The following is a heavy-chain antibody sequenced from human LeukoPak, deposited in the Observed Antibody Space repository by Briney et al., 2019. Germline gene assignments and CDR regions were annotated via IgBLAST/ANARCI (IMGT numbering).Heavy chain of an antibody. J-gene: IGHJ5*01. Sequence: NPGGSLRLSCAASGFTVSSNYMSWVRQAPGKGLEWVGRVKSKADSGTIDYAAPVKGRVTVSRDDSKNTLFLQMNSLKTEDTAVYYCTIGHILGSGSYYNPNWFDPWGQGTLVTVSS. V-gene: IGHV3-15*01. D-gene: IGHD3-10*01. CDR1: GFTVSSNY. CDR3: TIGHILGSGSYYNPNWFDP. CDR2: VKSKADSGTI.